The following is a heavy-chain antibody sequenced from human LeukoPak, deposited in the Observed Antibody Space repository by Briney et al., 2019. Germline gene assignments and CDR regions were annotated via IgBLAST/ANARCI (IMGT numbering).Heavy chain of an antibody. CDR1: GGSFSGYN. Sequence: SETLSLTCAVSGGSFSGYNWNWIRQPPGKGLEWIGEILHSGRTNYKSSLKSRITISVDTSKNQFSLNLSSVTAADTAVYYGARGNLVVVPAVQRAYSYMDVWGSGTTVTVSS. J-gene: IGHJ6*03. CDR2: ILHSGRT. V-gene: IGHV4-34*01. CDR3: ARGNLVVVPAVQRAYSYMDV. D-gene: IGHD2-2*01.